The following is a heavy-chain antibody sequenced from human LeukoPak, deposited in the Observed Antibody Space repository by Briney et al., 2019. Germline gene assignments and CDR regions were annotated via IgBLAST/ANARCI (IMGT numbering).Heavy chain of an antibody. CDR3: ARHPTPLIVVKPDAFDI. CDR1: GFTFSSYA. V-gene: IGHV3-30-3*01. Sequence: PGGSLRLSCAASGFTFSSYAMHWVRQAPGKGLEWVAVISYDGSNKYYADSVKGRFTISRDNSKNTLYLQMNSLRAEDTAVYYCARHPTPLIVVKPDAFDIWGQGTMVTVSS. CDR2: ISYDGSNK. J-gene: IGHJ3*02. D-gene: IGHD3-22*01.